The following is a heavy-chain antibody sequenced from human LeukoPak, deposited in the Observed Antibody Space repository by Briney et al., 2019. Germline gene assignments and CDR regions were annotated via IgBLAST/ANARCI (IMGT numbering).Heavy chain of an antibody. CDR1: GFTFSSYW. Sequence: GSLRLSCAPSGFTFSSYWMSWVRQAPGKGLEGVPNIKQDGSEKYYVDSVKGRFTISRDNAKNSLYLQMNSLRAEDTAVYYCARDDGGNWNDLYYYGMDVWGQGTTVTVSS. V-gene: IGHV3-7*01. CDR2: IKQDGSEK. J-gene: IGHJ6*02. D-gene: IGHD1-1*01. CDR3: ARDDGGNWNDLYYYGMDV.